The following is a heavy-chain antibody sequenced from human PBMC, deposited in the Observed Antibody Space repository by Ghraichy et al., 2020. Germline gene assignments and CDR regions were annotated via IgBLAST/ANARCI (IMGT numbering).Heavy chain of an antibody. CDR1: VFTFNTYS. D-gene: IGHD5-12*01. V-gene: IGHV3-30*01. Sequence: GGSLRLSCAASVFTFNTYSMHWVLQAPGQGLEWVAVISYDGSITHYADSVKGRFTISRDNSKNTLYLQMNSLRADDTALYYCARDGAGYRDLYYYYYMDVWGKGTTVTVSS. CDR2: ISYDGSIT. CDR3: ARDGAGYRDLYYYYYMDV. J-gene: IGHJ6*03.